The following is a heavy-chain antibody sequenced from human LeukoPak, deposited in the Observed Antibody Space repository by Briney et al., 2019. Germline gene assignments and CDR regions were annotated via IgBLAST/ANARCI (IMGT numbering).Heavy chain of an antibody. D-gene: IGHD4-11*01. CDR1: GGSISSYY. J-gene: IGHJ5*02. CDR3: AREPQSKYVVGWFDP. Sequence: SETLSLTCTVSGGSISSYYWSWIRQPPGKGLEWIGYIYYSGSTNYNPSLKSRVTISVDTSKNQFSLKLSSVTAADTAVYYCAREPQSKYVVGWFDPWGQGTLVTVSS. CDR2: IYYSGST. V-gene: IGHV4-59*01.